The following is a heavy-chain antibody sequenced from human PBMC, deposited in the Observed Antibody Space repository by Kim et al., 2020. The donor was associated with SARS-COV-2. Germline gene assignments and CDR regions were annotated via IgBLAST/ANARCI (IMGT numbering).Heavy chain of an antibody. V-gene: IGHV4-59*01. J-gene: IGHJ5*02. CDR3: AREGMDLVDGYNQPGWFDP. Sequence: SRVTISVDTAKNQFSLKLSSVTAADTAVYYCAREGMDLVDGYNQPGWFDPWGQGTLVTVSS. D-gene: IGHD5-12*01.